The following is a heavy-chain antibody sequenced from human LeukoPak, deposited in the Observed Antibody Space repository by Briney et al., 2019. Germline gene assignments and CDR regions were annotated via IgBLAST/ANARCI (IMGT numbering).Heavy chain of an antibody. Sequence: GGSLRLSCVVSGFTVSSNYMSWVRQAPGKGLEWVSVIYSGGSTYYADSVKGRFTISRHNSKNTLYLQMNSLRAEDTAVYYCARVRYSSSLDYWGQGTLVTVSS. V-gene: IGHV3-53*04. CDR1: GFTVSSNY. D-gene: IGHD6-6*01. CDR2: IYSGGST. J-gene: IGHJ4*02. CDR3: ARVRYSSSLDY.